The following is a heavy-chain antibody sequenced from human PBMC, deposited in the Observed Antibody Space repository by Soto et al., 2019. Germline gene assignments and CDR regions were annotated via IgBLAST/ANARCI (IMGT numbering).Heavy chain of an antibody. CDR3: VRVGHINWFDP. CDR2: IYYSGST. J-gene: IGHJ5*02. Sequence: SETLSLTCTVSGGSISSGDYYWSWIRQPPGKGLEWIGYIYYSGSTYYNPSLKSRVTISVDTSKNQFSLKLSSVTAADTAVYYWVRVGHINWFDPWGQGTLVTVSS. V-gene: IGHV4-30-4*01. CDR1: GGSISSGDYY. D-gene: IGHD2-21*01.